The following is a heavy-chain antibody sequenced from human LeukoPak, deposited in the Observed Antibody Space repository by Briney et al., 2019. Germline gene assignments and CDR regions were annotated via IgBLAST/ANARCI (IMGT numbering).Heavy chain of an antibody. CDR3: ARGTTVVARSPMDV. CDR1: GFTFSSYW. J-gene: IGHJ6*02. V-gene: IGHV3-7*01. Sequence: GGSLRLSCAASGFTFSSYWMSWVRQAPGKGLEWAANIKQDGSEKYYVDSVKGRFTISRDNAKNSLYLQMNSLRAEDTAVYYCARGTTVVARSPMDVWGQGPRSPSP. D-gene: IGHD2-15*01. CDR2: IKQDGSEK.